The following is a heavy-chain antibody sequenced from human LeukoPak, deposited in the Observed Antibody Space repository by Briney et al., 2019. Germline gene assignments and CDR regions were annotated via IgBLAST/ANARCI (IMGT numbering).Heavy chain of an antibody. D-gene: IGHD6-19*01. CDR2: ISNSGDYI. CDR3: AREMYAGWYFAFDI. Sequence: NPWGCLRLSCTVSGFTFSSFTMNWVRQGPGKGLEWVASISNSGDYISYADSLKGRFTISRDNAKNSLFLQMSSLRAEDTAVYYCAREMYAGWYFAFDIWGQGTMVTVSS. V-gene: IGHV3-21*01. J-gene: IGHJ3*02. CDR1: GFTFSSFT.